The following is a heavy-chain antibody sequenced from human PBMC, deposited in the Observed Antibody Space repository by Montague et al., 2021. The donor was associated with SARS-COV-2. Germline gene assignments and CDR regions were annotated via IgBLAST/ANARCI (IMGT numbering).Heavy chain of an antibody. J-gene: IGHJ4*02. Sequence: PALVKPTQTLTLTCTFSGFSLTTPNVGVAWTRQPPGKALEWLAVIYSNGDKRYSPSLQRRLTITKDTSRNQVVLSFTNVDPLDTATYYFAHHIRYYDIFTGIPFDDWGQGAQVTVSS. V-gene: IGHV2-5*01. CDR2: IYSNGDK. CDR1: GFSLTTPNVG. D-gene: IGHD3-9*01. CDR3: AHHIRYYDIFTGIPFDD.